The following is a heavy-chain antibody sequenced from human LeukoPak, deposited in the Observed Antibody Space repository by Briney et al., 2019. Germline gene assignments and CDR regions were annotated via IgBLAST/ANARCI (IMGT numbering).Heavy chain of an antibody. V-gene: IGHV1-69*13. D-gene: IGHD2-2*01. CDR2: IIPIFGTA. J-gene: IGHJ5*02. Sequence: GASVKVSCKASGGTFSSYAISWVRQAPGQGLEWMGGIIPIFGTANYAQKFQGRVTITADESTSTAYMELSSLRPEDTAVYYCARDREVVVPAATSWFDPWGQGTLVTVSS. CDR3: ARDREVVVPAATSWFDP. CDR1: GGTFSSYA.